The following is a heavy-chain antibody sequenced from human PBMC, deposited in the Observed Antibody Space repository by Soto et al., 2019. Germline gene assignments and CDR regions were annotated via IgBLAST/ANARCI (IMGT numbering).Heavy chain of an antibody. Sequence: GGSLRLSCAASGFTFSDYYMSWIRQAPGKGLEWVSYISSSGSTIYYADSVKGRFTISRDNAKNSLYLQMNSLRAEDTAVYYCARDLITMVRGVIYYYGMDVWRQGTTVTVSS. J-gene: IGHJ6*02. CDR2: ISSSGSTI. D-gene: IGHD3-10*01. CDR3: ARDLITMVRGVIYYYGMDV. V-gene: IGHV3-11*01. CDR1: GFTFSDYY.